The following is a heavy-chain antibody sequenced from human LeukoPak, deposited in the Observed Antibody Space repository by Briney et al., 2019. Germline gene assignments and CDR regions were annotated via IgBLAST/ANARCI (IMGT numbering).Heavy chain of an antibody. D-gene: IGHD6-6*01. Sequence: SETLSLTCAVYGGSFSGYYWSWIRQPPRKGLEWIGEINHSGSTNYNPSLKSRVTISVDTSKNQFSLKLSSVTAADTAVYYCAREKYSSSSGWFDPWGQGTLGTVSS. CDR2: INHSGST. CDR3: AREKYSSSSGWFDP. CDR1: GGSFSGYY. V-gene: IGHV4-34*01. J-gene: IGHJ5*02.